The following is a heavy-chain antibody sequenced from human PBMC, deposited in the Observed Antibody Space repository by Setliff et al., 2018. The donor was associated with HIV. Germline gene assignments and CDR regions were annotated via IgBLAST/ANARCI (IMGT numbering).Heavy chain of an antibody. V-gene: IGHV4-61*09. CDR1: GDSISSANYF. J-gene: IGHJ4*02. CDR2: IYTTGRT. Sequence: SETLSLTCTVSGDSISSANYFWNWIRQPAGKGLEWVGHIYTTGRTNYNPSLKSRVTISVDTSKNQFSLRLSSVTAADTAVYYCARGPPIVVVPAALLTFDYWGQGTLVTVSS. D-gene: IGHD2-2*01. CDR3: ARGPPIVVVPAALLTFDY.